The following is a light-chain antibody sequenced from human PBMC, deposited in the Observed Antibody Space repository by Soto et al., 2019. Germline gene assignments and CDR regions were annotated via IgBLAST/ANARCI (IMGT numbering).Light chain of an antibody. J-gene: IGKJ4*01. Sequence: DIVMTQSPDSLAVSLGERATINCKSSQSIFYSSNNKNYLAWYQQKPGQPPKMLIYWASTRESGVPDRFSGSGSVTDFTLTISSLQAEDVAVYYCQQYYNTPLTFGGGTKVEIK. CDR2: WAS. CDR1: QSIFYSSNNKNY. V-gene: IGKV4-1*01. CDR3: QQYYNTPLT.